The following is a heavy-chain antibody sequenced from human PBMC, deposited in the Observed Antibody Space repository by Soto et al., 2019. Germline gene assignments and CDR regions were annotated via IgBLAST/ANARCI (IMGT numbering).Heavy chain of an antibody. CDR2: MNPNSGNT. Sequence: QVQLVQSGAEVKKPGASVKVSCKASGYTFTSYDINWVRQATGQGLEWMGWMNPNSGNTGYAQKFQGRVTLNRETSKSKAYMELSSLRSEDTAVYYCTRGLYYFDMDVWGQGTTVTVSS. CDR1: GYTFTSYD. J-gene: IGHJ6*02. V-gene: IGHV1-8*01. CDR3: TRGLYYFDMDV.